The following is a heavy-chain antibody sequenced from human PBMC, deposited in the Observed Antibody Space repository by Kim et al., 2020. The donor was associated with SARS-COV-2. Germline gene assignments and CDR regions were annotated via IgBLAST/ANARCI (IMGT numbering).Heavy chain of an antibody. Sequence: GGSLRLSCAASGFTFSNAWMSWVRQAPGKGLEWVGRIKSKTDGGTTDYAAPVKGRFTISRDDSKNTLYLQMNSLKTEDTAVYYCSTDGGETPYYYGMDVWGQGTTVTVSS. CDR3: STDGGETPYYYGMDV. J-gene: IGHJ6*02. CDR2: IKSKTDGGTT. V-gene: IGHV3-15*01. CDR1: GFTFSNAW. D-gene: IGHD2-21*01.